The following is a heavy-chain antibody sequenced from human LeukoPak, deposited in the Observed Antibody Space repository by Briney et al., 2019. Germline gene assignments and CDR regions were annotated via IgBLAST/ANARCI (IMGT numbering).Heavy chain of an antibody. D-gene: IGHD3-16*01. CDR2: INHNGNVN. Sequence: GGSLRLSCAAPGFTFSSYGMNGARQAPGKGLEGGASINHNGNVNYYVDSVKGRFTISRDNAKNSLYLQMSNLRAEDTAVYFCARGGGLDVWGQGATVTVSS. V-gene: IGHV3-7*03. J-gene: IGHJ6*02. CDR1: GFTFSSYG. CDR3: ARGGGLDV.